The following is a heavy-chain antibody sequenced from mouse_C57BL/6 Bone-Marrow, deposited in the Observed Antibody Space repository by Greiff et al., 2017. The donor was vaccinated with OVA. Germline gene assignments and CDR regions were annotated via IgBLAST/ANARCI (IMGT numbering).Heavy chain of an antibody. J-gene: IGHJ4*01. CDR3: ARGSSYVKHYYAMDY. D-gene: IGHD1-1*01. CDR2: ISNLAYSI. CDR1: GFTFSDYG. V-gene: IGHV5-15*01. Sequence: EVMLVESGGGLVHPALSLKLSCAASGFTFSDYGMAWVRQAPRKGPEWVAFISNLAYSIYYADTVTGRFTISRENAKNTLYLEMSSLRSEDTAMYYCARGSSYVKHYYAMDYWGQGTSVTVSS.